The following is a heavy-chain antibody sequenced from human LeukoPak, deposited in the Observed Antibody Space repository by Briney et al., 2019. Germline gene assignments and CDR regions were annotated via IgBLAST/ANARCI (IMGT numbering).Heavy chain of an antibody. D-gene: IGHD6-13*01. CDR3: ARGYSSSRYDQSDAFDI. CDR2: IYYSGST. J-gene: IGHJ3*02. Sequence: PSETLSLTCTVSGGSISSYYWSWIRQPPGKGLEWIGYIYYSGSTNYNPSLKSRVTISVDTSKNQFSLKLSSVTAADTAVYYCARGYSSSRYDQSDAFDIWGQGTMVTVSS. CDR1: GGSISSYY. V-gene: IGHV4-59*12.